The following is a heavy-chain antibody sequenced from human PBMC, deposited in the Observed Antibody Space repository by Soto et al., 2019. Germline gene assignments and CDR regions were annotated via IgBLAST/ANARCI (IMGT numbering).Heavy chain of an antibody. D-gene: IGHD1-1*01. V-gene: IGHV4-30-2*01. J-gene: IGHJ2*01. CDR1: GGSLSSGGCS. Sequence: QLQLLESGSGLVRPSQTLSLTCAVSGGSLSSGGCSWNWNRLPPGKSLEWIGYIFDTGNTYYSTSLTSGVTMSVDTSRNQSSLRLASVSAEDTAMYYCACVNVYNRSFDHWGRGTLVTVSS. CDR3: ACVNVYNRSFDH. CDR2: IFDTGNT.